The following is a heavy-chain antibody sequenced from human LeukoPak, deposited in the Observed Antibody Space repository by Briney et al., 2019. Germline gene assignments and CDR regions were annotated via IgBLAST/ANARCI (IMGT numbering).Heavy chain of an antibody. Sequence: ASVKVSCKASGYTFTGYYMHWVRHAPGQGYECMGWINPNSGGTNYAQKFQGRVTMTRDTSISTAYMEVSRLRSDDTAVYYCARDQGYCSGGSCYGDYYYYYGMDVWGQGTTVTVSS. CDR1: GYTFTGYY. V-gene: IGHV1-2*02. CDR2: INPNSGGT. CDR3: ARDQGYCSGGSCYGDYYYYYGMDV. J-gene: IGHJ6*02. D-gene: IGHD2-15*01.